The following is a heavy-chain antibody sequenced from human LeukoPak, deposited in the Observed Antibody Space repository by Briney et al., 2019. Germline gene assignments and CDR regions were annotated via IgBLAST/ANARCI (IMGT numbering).Heavy chain of an antibody. CDR1: GYTFTGYY. CDR2: INPNSGGT. D-gene: IGHD1-20*01. V-gene: IGHV1-2*02. J-gene: IGHJ5*02. CDR3: ARGDGITGTNWIDP. Sequence: GASVKVSCKASGYTFTGYYMHWVRQAPGQGLEWMGWINPNSGGTNYAQKFQGRVTMTRDTSISTAYMELRRLRSDDTAIYYCARGDGITGTNWIDPWGQGTLVTVSS.